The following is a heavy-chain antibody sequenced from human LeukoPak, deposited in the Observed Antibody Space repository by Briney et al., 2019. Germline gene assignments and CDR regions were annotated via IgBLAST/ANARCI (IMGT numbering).Heavy chain of an antibody. V-gene: IGHV4-59*01. Sequence: SETLSLTCAVYGGSFSGYYWSWIRQPPGKGLEWIGYIYYSGSTNYNPSLKSRVTISVDTSKNQFSLKLSSVTAADTAVYYCARVRAMSTYYYYYYYMDVWGKGTTVTISS. CDR3: ARVRAMSTYYYYYYYMDV. J-gene: IGHJ6*03. CDR1: GGSFSGYY. D-gene: IGHD5-18*01. CDR2: IYYSGST.